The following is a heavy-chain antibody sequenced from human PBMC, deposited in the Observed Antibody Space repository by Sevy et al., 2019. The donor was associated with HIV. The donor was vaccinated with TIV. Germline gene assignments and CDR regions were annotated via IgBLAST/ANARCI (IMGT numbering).Heavy chain of an antibody. D-gene: IGHD3-22*01. Sequence: GGSLRLSCAASGFTFSTSWMSWVRQAPGKGLEWVANIKPDGSEKYYVDSVKGRFTISRDNAKNSLYLQMNSLRAEDTAVYYCARCYYDSRGYFYYFYGLDVWGQGTTVTVSS. CDR3: ARCYYDSRGYFYYFYGLDV. J-gene: IGHJ6*02. V-gene: IGHV3-7*01. CDR1: GFTFSTSW. CDR2: IKPDGSEK.